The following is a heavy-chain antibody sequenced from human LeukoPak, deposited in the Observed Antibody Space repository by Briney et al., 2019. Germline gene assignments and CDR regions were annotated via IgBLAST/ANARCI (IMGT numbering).Heavy chain of an antibody. Sequence: SETLSLTCTVSGYSISSGYYWGWIRQPPGKGLEWIGSIYHSGSTYYNPSLKSRVTISVDTSKNQFSLKLSSVTAADTAVYYCARDYPENGMDVWGQGTTVTVSS. V-gene: IGHV4-38-2*02. CDR3: ARDYPENGMDV. CDR2: IYHSGST. J-gene: IGHJ6*02. CDR1: GYSISSGYY.